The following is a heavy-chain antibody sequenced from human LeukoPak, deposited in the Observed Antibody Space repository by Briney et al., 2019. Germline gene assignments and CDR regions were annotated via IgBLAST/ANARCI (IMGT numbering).Heavy chain of an antibody. CDR2: IKQDGSEK. V-gene: IGHV3-7*01. J-gene: IGHJ4*02. CDR3: ARPRQPFSSSSSAY. Sequence: GGSLRLSCAASGFTFSSYWMSWVRQAPGKGLEWVANIKQDGSEKYYVDSVKGRFTISRDNAKNSLYLQMNSLRAEDTAVYYGARPRQPFSSSSSAYWGQGTLVTVSS. D-gene: IGHD6-6*01. CDR1: GFTFSSYW.